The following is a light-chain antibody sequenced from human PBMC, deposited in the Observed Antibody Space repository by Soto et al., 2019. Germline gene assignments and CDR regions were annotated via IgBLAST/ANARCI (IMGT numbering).Light chain of an antibody. CDR1: QSVSSN. V-gene: IGKV3-15*01. CDR3: QQYNNWPPWT. Sequence: EIVMTQSPATLSASPGERATLSCRASQSVSSNLAWYQQKPGQPPRLLIYGASTRATGIPARFSGSGSGTEFTLTISSLQSEDFAVYFCQQYNNWPPWTFGQGTKVEI. CDR2: GAS. J-gene: IGKJ1*01.